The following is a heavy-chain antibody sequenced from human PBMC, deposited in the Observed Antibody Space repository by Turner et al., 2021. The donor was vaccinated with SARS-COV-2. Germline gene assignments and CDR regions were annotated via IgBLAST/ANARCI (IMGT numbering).Heavy chain of an antibody. J-gene: IGHJ4*02. D-gene: IGHD3-22*01. CDR1: GFTFSSYS. V-gene: IGHV3-21*01. CDR2: ISSSRRYI. Sequence: EVQLVESGGGLVKPGGSLRLSCEASGFTFSSYSMNWVRQAPGKGLEWVSSISSSRRYIYYADSVKGRFTISRDNAKNSLYLQMNSLRAEDTAVYYCARSPTTPGFYYDSSGYYTPYYFDYWGQGTLVTVSS. CDR3: ARSPTTPGFYYDSSGYYTPYYFDY.